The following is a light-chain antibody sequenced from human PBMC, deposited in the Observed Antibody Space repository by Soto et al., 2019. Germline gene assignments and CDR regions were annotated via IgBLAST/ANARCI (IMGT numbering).Light chain of an antibody. J-gene: IGKJ1*01. CDR1: QSVSSN. CDR3: QQYNKWPRT. V-gene: IGKV3-15*01. Sequence: EIVMTQSPATLSVSPGERATLSCRASQSVSSNLVWYHQKPGQAPRLLIYDASTRATGIPARYSGSGSGTEFNFTISSLQSEDFAVYFCQQYNKWPRTFGQGTKVDIK. CDR2: DAS.